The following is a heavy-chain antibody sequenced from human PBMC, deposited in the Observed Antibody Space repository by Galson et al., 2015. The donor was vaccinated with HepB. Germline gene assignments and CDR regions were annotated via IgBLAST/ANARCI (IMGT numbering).Heavy chain of an antibody. J-gene: IGHJ6*02. V-gene: IGHV3-30*04. CDR2: ISYDGSNK. D-gene: IGHD3-9*01. Sequence: SLRLSCAASGFTLSSYAMHWVRQAPGKGLEWVAVISYDGSNKYYADSVKGRFTISRDNSKNTLYLQMNSLRAEDTAVYYCARGDKNVEDNYDILTGRQKYYYGMDVWGQGTTVTVSS. CDR3: ARGDKNVEDNYDILTGRQKYYYGMDV. CDR1: GFTLSSYA.